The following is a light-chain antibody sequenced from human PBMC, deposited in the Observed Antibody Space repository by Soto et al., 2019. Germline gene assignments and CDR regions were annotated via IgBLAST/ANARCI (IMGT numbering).Light chain of an antibody. CDR3: GAWDSSLSVVL. Sequence: QSVLTQPPSVSAAPGERVTISCSGSSSNIGTYYVSWYQQFPRTAPKLLIYDDNKRPSGIPDRFSGSKSGTSATLDITGLQTGDEADYYCGAWDSSLSVVLFGGGIKLTVL. CDR2: DDN. CDR1: SSNIGTYY. J-gene: IGLJ2*01. V-gene: IGLV1-51*01.